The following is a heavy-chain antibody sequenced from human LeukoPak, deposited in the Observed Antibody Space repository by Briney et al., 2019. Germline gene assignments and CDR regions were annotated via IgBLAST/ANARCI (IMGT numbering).Heavy chain of an antibody. CDR2: IIPIFGTA. D-gene: IGHD5-24*01. CDR1: GGTFISYA. CDR3: ARGQTRDGYNDYFQH. J-gene: IGHJ1*01. Sequence: GASVKVSCKASGGTFISYAISWVRQAPGQGLEWMGGIIPIFGTANCAQKFQGRVTITADESTSTAYMELSSLRSEDTAVYYCARGQTRDGYNDYFQHWGQGTLVTVSS. V-gene: IGHV1-69*13.